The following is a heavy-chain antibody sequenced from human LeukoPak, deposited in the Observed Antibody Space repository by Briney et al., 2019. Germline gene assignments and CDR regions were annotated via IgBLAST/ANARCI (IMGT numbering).Heavy chain of an antibody. V-gene: IGHV3-23*01. Sequence: GGSLRLSCAASGFIFSNYALAWVRQAPGKGLEWVSGISRIGGSTHYADSVKGRFTISRDNSKSILYLQMNSLRAEDTAVYYCARGRSGWYFDYWGQGTLVTVSS. J-gene: IGHJ4*02. CDR2: ISRIGGST. CDR3: ARGRSGWYFDY. D-gene: IGHD6-19*01. CDR1: GFIFSNYA.